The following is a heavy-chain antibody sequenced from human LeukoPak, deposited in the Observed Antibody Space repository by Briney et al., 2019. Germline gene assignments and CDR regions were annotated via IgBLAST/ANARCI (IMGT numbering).Heavy chain of an antibody. Sequence: GGSLRLSCAASGFTFNYSWMSWFRQAPGQGLEGVGFIRSKAYGGTTEYAASVKGRFTISRDASKSIDYLQMNSLKTEDTAVYYCTRDRKGSTYYDILTGYYYYYGMDVWGQGTTVTVSS. CDR3: TRDRKGSTYYDILTGYYYYYGMDV. D-gene: IGHD3-9*01. J-gene: IGHJ6*02. CDR1: GFTFNYSW. CDR2: IRSKAYGGTT. V-gene: IGHV3-49*03.